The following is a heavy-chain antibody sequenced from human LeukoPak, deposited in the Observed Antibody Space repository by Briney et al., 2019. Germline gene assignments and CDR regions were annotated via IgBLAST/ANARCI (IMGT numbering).Heavy chain of an antibody. V-gene: IGHV3-33*01. Sequence: SCKASGYTFTSYGMHWVRQAPGKGLEWVAVIWYDGSNKYYADSVKGRFTISRDNSKNTLYLQMNSLRAEDTAVYYCARDGDYSSSWIDYWGQGTLVTVSS. CDR2: IWYDGSNK. CDR3: ARDGDYSSSWIDY. CDR1: GYTFTSYG. J-gene: IGHJ4*02. D-gene: IGHD6-6*01.